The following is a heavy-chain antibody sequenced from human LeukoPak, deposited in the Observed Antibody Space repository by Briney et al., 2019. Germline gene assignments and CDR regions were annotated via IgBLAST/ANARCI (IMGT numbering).Heavy chain of an antibody. CDR3: AREGGYTSYYFDY. V-gene: IGHV4-61*02. Sequence: SETLSLTCTVSGASISSDTYYWSWLRPPAGKALEWIGRVYSSGSTNYSPSLKSRVTISVDTSKNHFSLKLNSVTAADTAVYYCAREGGYTSYYFDYWGQGTLVTVSS. J-gene: IGHJ4*02. CDR1: GASISSDTYY. CDR2: VYSSGST. D-gene: IGHD5-12*01.